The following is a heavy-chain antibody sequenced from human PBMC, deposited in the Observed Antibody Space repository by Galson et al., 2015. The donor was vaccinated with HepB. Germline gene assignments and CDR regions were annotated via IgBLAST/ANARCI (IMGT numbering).Heavy chain of an antibody. V-gene: IGHV5-51*01. Sequence: QSGAEVKKPGDSLKISCKGSGYSFTSYWIAWVRQMPGKGLEWMGIIYPDDSDTRYSPSFQGQVTISADKSISTAYLQWSSLKASDTAMYYCARRRSAAAGGRGPDVWGQGTTVTV. CDR2: IYPDDSDT. CDR3: ARRRSAAAGGRGPDV. J-gene: IGHJ6*02. D-gene: IGHD6-13*01. CDR1: GYSFTSYW.